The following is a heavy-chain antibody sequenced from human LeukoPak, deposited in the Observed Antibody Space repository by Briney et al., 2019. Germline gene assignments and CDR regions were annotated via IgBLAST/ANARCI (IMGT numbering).Heavy chain of an antibody. J-gene: IGHJ6*03. CDR2: INWNGGST. CDR1: GFTFGDYG. Sequence: AGTLRLSCADSGFTFGDYGMSWVRQAPGKGLEWVSGINWNGGSTGYTDSVKGRFTISRDNAKNSLYLQMNSLRAEDTALYYCARERDSSSWTHYMDVWGKGTTVTVSS. D-gene: IGHD6-13*01. CDR3: ARERDSSSWTHYMDV. V-gene: IGHV3-20*04.